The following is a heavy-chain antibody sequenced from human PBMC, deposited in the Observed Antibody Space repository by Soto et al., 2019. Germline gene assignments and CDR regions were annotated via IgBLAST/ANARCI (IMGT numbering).Heavy chain of an antibody. CDR2: ISPKSGGE. D-gene: IGHD4-17*01. CDR3: ARRHRGLRCHLDY. Sequence: ASVKVSCKASVYTFTDYYIQWVRPAPGQGVEYMGCISPKSGGEAHAQNFRGRVTTTRDTSVNSAYLHLSSLTSDDTAVYFCARRHRGLRCHLDYGGQGTLVNVSS. CDR1: VYTFTDYY. J-gene: IGHJ4*02. V-gene: IGHV1-2*02.